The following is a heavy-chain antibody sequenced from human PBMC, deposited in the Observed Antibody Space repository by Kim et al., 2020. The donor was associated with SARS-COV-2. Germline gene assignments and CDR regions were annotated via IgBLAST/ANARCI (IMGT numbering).Heavy chain of an antibody. CDR2: IYRGGNT. CDR3: AGRIPTSWELDS. Sequence: GGSLRLSCEASGFTVSSSYMNWVRQAPGKGLEWVSIIYRGGNTNYADSVKGRFTISRDNSKNTLLLQMSSLRAEETAVYYCAGRIPTSWELDSWGQGTLVTVSS. V-gene: IGHV3-66*02. D-gene: IGHD2-2*01. CDR1: GFTVSSSY. J-gene: IGHJ4*02.